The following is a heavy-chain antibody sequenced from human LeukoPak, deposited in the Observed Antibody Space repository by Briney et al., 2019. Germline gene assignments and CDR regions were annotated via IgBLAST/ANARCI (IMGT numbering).Heavy chain of an antibody. Sequence: SETLSLTCTVSGGSISSGGYYWSWIRQPPGKSLEWIGYIYHSGSTYYNPSLKSRVTISVDRSKNQFSLKLSSVTAADTAVYYCARVQYSSSSSYYYHYYMDVWGKGTTVTVSS. V-gene: IGHV4-30-2*01. CDR3: ARVQYSSSSSYYYHYYMDV. CDR2: IYHSGST. J-gene: IGHJ6*03. CDR1: GGSISSGGYY. D-gene: IGHD6-6*01.